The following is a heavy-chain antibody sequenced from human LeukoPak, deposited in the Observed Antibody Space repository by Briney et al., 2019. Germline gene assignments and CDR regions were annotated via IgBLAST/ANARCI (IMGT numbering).Heavy chain of an antibody. V-gene: IGHV4-59*01. Sequence: SGTLSLTCTVSGGSISSYYWSWIRQPPGKGLEWIGYIYYSGSTNYNPSLKSRVTISVDTSKNQFSLKLSSVTAADTAVYYCARDRITGIFDYWGQGTLVTVSS. J-gene: IGHJ4*02. CDR3: ARDRITGIFDY. CDR2: IYYSGST. D-gene: IGHD1-20*01. CDR1: GGSISSYY.